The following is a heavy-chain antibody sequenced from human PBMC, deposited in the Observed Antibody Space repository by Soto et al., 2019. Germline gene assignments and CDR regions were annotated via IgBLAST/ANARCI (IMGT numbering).Heavy chain of an antibody. CDR2: INTGNGNT. V-gene: IGHV1-3*05. CDR1: GYTFISYA. D-gene: IGHD6-19*01. CDR3: ARDIGSSSGWYYFDY. J-gene: IGHJ4*02. Sequence: QVQLVQSGAEEKKPGASVKVSCKASGYTFISYAMHWVRQAPGQRLEWMGWINTGNGNTKYSPKFQGRVTITRDTSASTAYMELSSLKSEDTAVYYCARDIGSSSGWYYFDYWGQGTLVTVSS.